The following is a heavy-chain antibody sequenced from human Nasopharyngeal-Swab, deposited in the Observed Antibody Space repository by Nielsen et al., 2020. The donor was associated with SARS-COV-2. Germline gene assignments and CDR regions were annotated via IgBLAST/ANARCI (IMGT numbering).Heavy chain of an antibody. Sequence: SETLSLTCTVSGGSISSSNYYLGWIRQPPGKGLEWIGIIYYSWSTYYNPSLKSRVTIFVDTSRNQFSLTLSSVTAADTAVYYCAKVNIKPHGGHFDYWGQGTLVTVSS. V-gene: IGHV4-39*01. J-gene: IGHJ4*02. CDR3: AKVNIKPHGGHFDY. CDR1: GGSISSSNYY. D-gene: IGHD1-14*01. CDR2: IYYSWST.